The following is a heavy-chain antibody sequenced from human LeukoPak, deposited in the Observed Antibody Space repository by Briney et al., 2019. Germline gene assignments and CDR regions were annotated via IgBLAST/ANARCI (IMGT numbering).Heavy chain of an antibody. V-gene: IGHV1-2*02. Sequence: ASVRVSCKASGYTFTGYYMHWVRQAPGQGLEWMGWINPDSGDTTYAQKSQGRVTMTRDTSISTAYMELSRLTSDDTAVYYCAREEGSYPESLDSWGQGSLVTVSS. CDR2: INPDSGDT. D-gene: IGHD1-26*01. CDR1: GYTFTGYY. J-gene: IGHJ4*02. CDR3: AREEGSYPESLDS.